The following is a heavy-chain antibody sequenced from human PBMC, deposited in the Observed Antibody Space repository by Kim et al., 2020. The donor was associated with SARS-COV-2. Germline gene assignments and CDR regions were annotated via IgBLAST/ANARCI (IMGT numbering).Heavy chain of an antibody. CDR1: GYTFTGYY. V-gene: IGHV1-2*06. CDR2: INPNSGGT. Sequence: ASVKVSCKASGYTFTGYYMHWVRQAPGQGLEWMGRINPNSGGTNYAQKFQGRVTMTRDTSISTAYMELSRLRSDDTAVYYCARVTIFGVVDAFDIWGQGTMVTVSS. J-gene: IGHJ3*02. CDR3: ARVTIFGVVDAFDI. D-gene: IGHD3-3*01.